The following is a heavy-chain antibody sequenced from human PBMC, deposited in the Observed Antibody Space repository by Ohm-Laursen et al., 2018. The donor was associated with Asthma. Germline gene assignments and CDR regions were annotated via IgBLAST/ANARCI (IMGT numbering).Heavy chain of an antibody. CDR2: VEPDGSST. V-gene: IGHV3-74*01. CDR1: GFTFSTYW. J-gene: IGHJ4*02. CDR3: TRGATYRMDY. D-gene: IGHD3-16*02. Sequence: SLRLSCTAPGFTFSTYWMHWVRQAPGKGLVWVSRVEPDGSSTTYADSVKGRFTISRDNAKNTLDLQMNSLSAEDTAVYYCTRGATYRMDYWGQGTLVTVSS.